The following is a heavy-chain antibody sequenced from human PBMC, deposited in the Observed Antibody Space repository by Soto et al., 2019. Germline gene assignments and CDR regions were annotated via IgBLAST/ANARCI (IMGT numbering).Heavy chain of an antibody. CDR1: GDSVSSNSVA. J-gene: IGHJ6*02. V-gene: IGHV6-1*01. CDR3: ARQKGTDGMDV. D-gene: IGHD3-10*01. Sequence: PSQTLSLTCAISGDSVSSNSVAWNWIRQSASRGLEWLGRTYYRSKWYSDYAVSVKSRVTIKPDTSKNQFSLQLNSVTPEDTAVYYCARQKGTDGMDVWGQGTTVTVSS. CDR2: TYYRSKWYS.